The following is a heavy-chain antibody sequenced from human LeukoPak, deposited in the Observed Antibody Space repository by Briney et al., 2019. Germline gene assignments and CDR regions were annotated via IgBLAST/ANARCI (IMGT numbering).Heavy chain of an antibody. Sequence: NPGGSLRLSCAASGFTFSSYSMNWVRQAPGKGLEWVSSISSSSSYIYYADSVKGRFTISRDNAKNSLYLQMNSLRAEDTAVYYCARDVNDRIVVVVAATTLFDYWGQGTLVTVSS. CDR2: ISSSSSYI. CDR1: GFTFSSYS. V-gene: IGHV3-21*01. D-gene: IGHD2-15*01. J-gene: IGHJ4*02. CDR3: ARDVNDRIVVVVAATTLFDY.